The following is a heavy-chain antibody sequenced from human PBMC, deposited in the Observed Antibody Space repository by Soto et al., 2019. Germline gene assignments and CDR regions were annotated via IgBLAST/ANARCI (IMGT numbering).Heavy chain of an antibody. Sequence: PSETLSLTCAVSGGSISSGGYSWSWIRQPPGKGLEWIGYIYHSGSTYYNPSLKSRVTISVDRSKNQFSLKLSSVTAADTAVYYCARQMTTNWFDPWGQGTLVTVSS. J-gene: IGHJ5*02. D-gene: IGHD4-17*01. CDR3: ARQMTTNWFDP. CDR2: IYHSGST. CDR1: GGSISSGGYS. V-gene: IGHV4-30-2*01.